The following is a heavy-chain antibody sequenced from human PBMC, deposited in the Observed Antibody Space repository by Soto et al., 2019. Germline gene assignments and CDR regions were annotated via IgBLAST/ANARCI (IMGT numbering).Heavy chain of an antibody. J-gene: IGHJ6*02. Sequence: PGVSLSLACSASVFPVSSYSMNWVRQAPGKGLEWVSSISSSSSYIYYADSVKGRFTISRDNAKNSLYLQMNSLRAEDTAVYYCASLPYRRQLVRTGYYGMDVWGQGTTVNVSS. V-gene: IGHV3-21*01. CDR3: ASLPYRRQLVRTGYYGMDV. D-gene: IGHD6-6*01. CDR1: VFPVSSYS. CDR2: ISSSSSYI.